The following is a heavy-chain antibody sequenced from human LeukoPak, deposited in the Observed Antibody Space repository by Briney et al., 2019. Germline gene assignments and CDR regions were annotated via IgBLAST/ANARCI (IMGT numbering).Heavy chain of an antibody. Sequence: PSETLSLTCTVSGGXISRYYWSWIRQPPGKGLEWIGYIYYSGSINYNPSLKSRVTISVDTSKNQFSLKLSSVTAADTAVYYCARHQYGDPYYFDYWGQGTLVTVSS. V-gene: IGHV4-59*08. J-gene: IGHJ4*02. D-gene: IGHD4-17*01. CDR3: ARHQYGDPYYFDY. CDR1: GGXISRYY. CDR2: IYYSGSI.